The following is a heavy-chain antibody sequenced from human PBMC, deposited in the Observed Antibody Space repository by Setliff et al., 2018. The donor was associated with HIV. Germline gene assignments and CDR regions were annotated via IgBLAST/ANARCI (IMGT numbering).Heavy chain of an antibody. Sequence: SETLSLTCAVYGRSLSGYYWSWIRQPPGKGLEWIGEINQSGSTNYNPSLKSRVTISVDTSKNQFSLKLSSVTAADTAVYYRARGVNPTYYDFWSGNYMRKYYYYYMDVWGKGTTVTVSS. CDR1: GRSLSGYY. V-gene: IGHV4-34*01. CDR2: INQSGST. D-gene: IGHD3-3*01. CDR3: ARGVNPTYYDFWSGNYMRKYYYYYMDV. J-gene: IGHJ6*03.